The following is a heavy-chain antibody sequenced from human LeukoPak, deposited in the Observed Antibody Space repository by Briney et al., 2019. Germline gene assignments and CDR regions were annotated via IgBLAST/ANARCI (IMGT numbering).Heavy chain of an antibody. Sequence: SVKVSCKASGGTFSSYAISWVRQAPGQGLEWMGGIIPIFGTANYAQKFQGRVTITADESTSTAYMELSSLRSEDTAVYYCAREYSSGPDAFDIWGQGTMVTVSS. CDR1: GGTFSSYA. V-gene: IGHV1-69*01. D-gene: IGHD6-19*01. J-gene: IGHJ3*02. CDR2: IIPIFGTA. CDR3: AREYSSGPDAFDI.